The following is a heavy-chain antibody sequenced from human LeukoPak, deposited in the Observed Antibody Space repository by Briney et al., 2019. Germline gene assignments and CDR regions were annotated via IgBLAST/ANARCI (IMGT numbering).Heavy chain of an antibody. CDR3: ARRVSSGWNYYYYMDV. J-gene: IGHJ6*03. D-gene: IGHD6-19*01. Sequence: GGSLRLSCAASGFTFSSYWMSWVRQAPGKGLEWVANIKQDGSEKYYVDSVKGRFTISRDNAKNSLYLQMNSLRAEDTAVYYCARRVSSGWNYYYYMDVWGKGTTVTISS. V-gene: IGHV3-7*01. CDR2: IKQDGSEK. CDR1: GFTFSSYW.